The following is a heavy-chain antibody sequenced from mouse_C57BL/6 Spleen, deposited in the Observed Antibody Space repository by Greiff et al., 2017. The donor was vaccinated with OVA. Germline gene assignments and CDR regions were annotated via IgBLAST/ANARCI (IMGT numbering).Heavy chain of an antibody. CDR2: FYPGSGSI. D-gene: IGHD2-5*01. Sequence: VQLQQSGAELVKPGASVKLSCKASGYTFTEYTIHWVKQRSGQGLEWIGWFYPGSGSIKYNEKFKDKATLTADKSSSTVYMELSRLTSEDSAVYFSARHDEGGSYYSNHFAYWGQGTLVTVSA. V-gene: IGHV1-62-2*01. CDR3: ARHDEGGSYYSNHFAY. J-gene: IGHJ3*01. CDR1: GYTFTEYT.